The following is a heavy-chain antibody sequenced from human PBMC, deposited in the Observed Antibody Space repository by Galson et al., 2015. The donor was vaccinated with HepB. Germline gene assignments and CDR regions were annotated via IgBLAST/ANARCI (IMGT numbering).Heavy chain of an antibody. D-gene: IGHD2-2*01. Sequence: SLRLSCAASGFTFSSYSMNWVRQAPGKGLEWVSHISSSSSTMHYADSVKGRFTISRDNAKNSLYLQMNSLRDEDTAAYYCARDSRDCSSASGSEYYYGLDVWGQGTTVTVSS. CDR2: ISSSSSTM. V-gene: IGHV3-48*02. CDR1: GFTFSSYS. CDR3: ARDSRDCSSASGSEYYYGLDV. J-gene: IGHJ6*02.